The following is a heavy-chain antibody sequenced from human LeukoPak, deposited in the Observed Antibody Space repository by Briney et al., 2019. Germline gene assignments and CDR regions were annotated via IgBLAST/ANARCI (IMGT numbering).Heavy chain of an antibody. CDR1: GFTFSSNG. J-gene: IGHJ5*02. Sequence: PGGSLRLSCAASGFTFSSNGMHWVRQAPGKGLEWVAVISFDGSNKYYADSVKGRFTISRDNSKNTLYLHMTSLRPDDTAVYYCAKTTGGWFDPWGQGILVTVPS. CDR3: AKTTGGWFDP. D-gene: IGHD4-17*01. V-gene: IGHV3-30*18. CDR2: ISFDGSNK.